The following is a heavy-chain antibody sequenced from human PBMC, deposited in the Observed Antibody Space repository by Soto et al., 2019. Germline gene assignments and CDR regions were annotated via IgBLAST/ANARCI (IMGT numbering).Heavy chain of an antibody. CDR2: IYHSGST. J-gene: IGHJ5*02. Sequence: TLSLTCAVSGYSISSGYYWGWIRQPPGKGLEWIGSIYHSGSTYYNPSLKSRVTISVDTSKNQFSLKLSSVTAADTAVYYCARAYYDYVWGSYRLNWFDPWGQGTLVTVSS. D-gene: IGHD3-16*02. V-gene: IGHV4-38-2*01. CDR1: GYSISSGYY. CDR3: ARAYYDYVWGSYRLNWFDP.